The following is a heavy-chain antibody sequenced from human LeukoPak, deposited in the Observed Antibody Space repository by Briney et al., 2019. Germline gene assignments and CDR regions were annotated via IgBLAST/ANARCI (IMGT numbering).Heavy chain of an antibody. J-gene: IGHJ4*02. Sequence: ASVKVSCKASGYTFTSYYMHWVRRAPGQGLEWMGIINPSGGSTSYAQKFQGRVTMTRDMSTSTVYMELSSLRSEDTAVYYCARDSSRRYYDILTGYPPSFDCWGQGTLVTVSS. CDR2: INPSGGST. CDR3: ARDSSRRYYDILTGYPPSFDC. D-gene: IGHD3-9*01. V-gene: IGHV1-46*01. CDR1: GYTFTSYY.